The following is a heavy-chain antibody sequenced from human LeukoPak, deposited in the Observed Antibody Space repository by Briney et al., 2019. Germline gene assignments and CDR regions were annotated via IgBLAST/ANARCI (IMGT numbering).Heavy chain of an antibody. D-gene: IGHD5-24*01. Sequence: GGSLRLSCAAAGFTFNTYAMNWVRQAPGKGLEWVSVIIGNGGDIHYAGSVRGRFTISRDNSKNTLYLQMNSLRVEDTAVYYCAKDRIPDGRYSIDFWGPGTLVTVSS. V-gene: IGHV3-23*01. CDR2: IIGNGGDI. CDR3: AKDRIPDGRYSIDF. CDR1: GFTFNTYA. J-gene: IGHJ4*02.